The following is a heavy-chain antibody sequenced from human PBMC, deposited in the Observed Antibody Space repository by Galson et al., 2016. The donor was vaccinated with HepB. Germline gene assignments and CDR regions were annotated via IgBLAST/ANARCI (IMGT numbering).Heavy chain of an antibody. Sequence: SVKVSCKASGYIFSSYAIHWVRQAPGQRLEWMGGNNPASGNTKYSQKFQGRVTKTRDTSAKTAYMELSRLRSEDTALYFCARNFGTDWGLNVWGQAPLLTVSS. CDR2: NNPASGNT. J-gene: IGHJ4*02. D-gene: IGHD7-27*01. CDR3: ARNFGTDWGLNV. V-gene: IGHV1-3*01. CDR1: GYIFSSYA.